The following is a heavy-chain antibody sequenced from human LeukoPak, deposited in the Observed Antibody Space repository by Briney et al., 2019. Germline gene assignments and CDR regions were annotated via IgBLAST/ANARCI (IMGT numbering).Heavy chain of an antibody. CDR3: ARFGTAADTSYMGV. CDR1: GFTFDDYG. CDR2: TNWNGGST. Sequence: GGSLRLSCAASGFTFDDYGMSWVRQAPGKGLEWVSGTNWNGGSTSYADSVRGRFTISRDNAKNSLYLQMNSLRAEDTALYYCARFGTAADTSYMGVWGKGTMVTVSS. V-gene: IGHV3-20*04. J-gene: IGHJ6*03. D-gene: IGHD1/OR15-1a*01.